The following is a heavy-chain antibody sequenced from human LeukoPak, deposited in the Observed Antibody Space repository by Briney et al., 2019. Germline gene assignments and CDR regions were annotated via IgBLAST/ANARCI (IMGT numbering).Heavy chain of an antibody. CDR3: ARDAYCSGGSCYVY. D-gene: IGHD2-15*01. J-gene: IGHJ4*02. V-gene: IGHV3-7*01. CDR1: GFTFSSFW. Sequence: GGFLRLSCAASGFTFSSFWMSWVRQAPGKGLEWVANINQDGSEKNYVDSVKDRFTISRDNAENSLDLQMNSLRAEDTAVYYCARDAYCSGGSCYVYWGQGTLVTVSS. CDR2: INQDGSEK.